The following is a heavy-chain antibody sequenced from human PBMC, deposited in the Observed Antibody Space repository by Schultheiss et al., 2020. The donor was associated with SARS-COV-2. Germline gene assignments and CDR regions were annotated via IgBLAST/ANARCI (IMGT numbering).Heavy chain of an antibody. CDR2: IYYSGST. J-gene: IGHJ6*03. V-gene: IGHV4-59*08. CDR3: ARGITRVAATRYYYYMDV. Sequence: SETLSLTCTVSGGSISSYYWSWIRQPPGKGLEWIGYIYYSGSTNYNPSLKSRVTISVDTSKNQFSLKLSSVTAADTAVYYCARGITRVAATRYYYYMDVWGKGTTVTVSS. D-gene: IGHD2-15*01. CDR1: GGSISSYY.